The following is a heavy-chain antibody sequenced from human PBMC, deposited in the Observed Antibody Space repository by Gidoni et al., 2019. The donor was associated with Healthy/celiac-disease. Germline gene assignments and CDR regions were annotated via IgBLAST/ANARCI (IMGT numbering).Heavy chain of an antibody. V-gene: IGHV1-46*01. CDR3: ARGGFSGYDDLQPINYYYYGMDV. Sequence: QVQLVQSGAEVKKPGASVKVSCKASGYTFTSYYMHWVRQAPGQGLEWMGIINPSGGSTSYAQKFQGRVTMTRDTSTSTVYMELSSLRSEDTAVYYCARGGFSGYDDLQPINYYYYGMDVWGQGTTVTVSS. J-gene: IGHJ6*02. CDR1: GYTFTSYY. CDR2: INPSGGST. D-gene: IGHD5-12*01.